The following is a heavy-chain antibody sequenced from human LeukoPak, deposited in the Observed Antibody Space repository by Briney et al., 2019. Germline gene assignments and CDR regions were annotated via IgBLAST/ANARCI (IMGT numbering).Heavy chain of an antibody. D-gene: IGHD3-10*01. V-gene: IGHV4-39*01. Sequence: SETLSLTCTVSGGPISSSPYYWGWIRQPPGKGLEWIGSISYSGGTFYNPSLKSRLTISVDTSKNQFSLKLSSVTAADTAVYYCARAFLIRGYFQHWGQGTLVTVSS. CDR3: ARAFLIRGYFQH. J-gene: IGHJ1*01. CDR2: ISYSGGT. CDR1: GGPISSSPYY.